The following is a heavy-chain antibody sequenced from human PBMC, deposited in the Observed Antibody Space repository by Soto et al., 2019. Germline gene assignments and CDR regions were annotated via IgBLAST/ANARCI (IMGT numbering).Heavy chain of an antibody. Sequence: SETLSLTCTVSGGSISSSSYYWGWIRQPPGKGLEWIGSIYYSGSTYYNPSLKSRVTISVDTSKNQFSLKLSSVTAADTAVYYCARTGPVYYGSGSYPYYFDYWGQGTLVTVSS. D-gene: IGHD3-10*01. J-gene: IGHJ4*02. V-gene: IGHV4-39*01. CDR3: ARTGPVYYGSGSYPYYFDY. CDR1: GGSISSSSYY. CDR2: IYYSGST.